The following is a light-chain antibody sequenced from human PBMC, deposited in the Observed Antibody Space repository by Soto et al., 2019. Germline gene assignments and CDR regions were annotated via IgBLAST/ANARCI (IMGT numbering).Light chain of an antibody. J-gene: IGKJ4*01. CDR1: QSISSW. CDR2: KAS. CDR3: QKCNSYPLN. V-gene: IGKV1-5*03. Sequence: DIQMTQSPSTVSASVVDRVTIACPASQSISSWLAWYQQKPGKAPKLLIYKASSLESGVPSRFSGSGSGTEFTLTISSLQPDDFATYYCQKCNSYPLNCGGGTTGDIK.